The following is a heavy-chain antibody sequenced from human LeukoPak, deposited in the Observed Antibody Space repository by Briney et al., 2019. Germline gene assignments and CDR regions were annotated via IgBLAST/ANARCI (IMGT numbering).Heavy chain of an antibody. V-gene: IGHV3-33*06. Sequence: GGSLRLSCGSSRFAFSRYAMHWFRQAPGKGLEWVAVIWYDGSTAYYADSVNGRFTVSRDNSNNTLFLQMNSLRAEDTAVYFCGKATGSYGDDACDIWGQGAMVIVSS. CDR2: IWYDGSTA. CDR3: GKATGSYGDDACDI. CDR1: RFAFSRYA. J-gene: IGHJ3*02. D-gene: IGHD1-26*01.